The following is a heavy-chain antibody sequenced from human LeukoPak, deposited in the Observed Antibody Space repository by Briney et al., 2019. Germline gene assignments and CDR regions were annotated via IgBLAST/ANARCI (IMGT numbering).Heavy chain of an antibody. CDR1: GYRFNNYR. J-gene: IGHJ4*02. CDR3: VRRGRYRIDY. CDR2: IDPTDSNT. V-gene: IGHV5-10-1*01. Sequence: GEPLRFSCKGSGYRFNNYRISWVRQMPGKGLEWMGTIDPTDSNTKYSPSFQGHVTISLDKSISTAYLQWSGLRASGTAMYYCVRRGRYRIDYWGQGGLVTVSS. D-gene: IGHD3-16*02.